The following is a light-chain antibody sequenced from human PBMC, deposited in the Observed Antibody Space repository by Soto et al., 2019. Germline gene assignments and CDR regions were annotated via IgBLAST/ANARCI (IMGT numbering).Light chain of an antibody. CDR2: GAS. Sequence: EIGVTRSPATRSVGRLEIATLSCRASQTVNSNLAWYQQKPGQAPRLLIYGASTRATGIPARFSGSGSGTEFTLTISSLQSEDFAVYYCQQYNNWPRTFGQGTKVDIK. CDR1: QTVNSN. V-gene: IGKV3-15*01. CDR3: QQYNNWPRT. J-gene: IGKJ1*01.